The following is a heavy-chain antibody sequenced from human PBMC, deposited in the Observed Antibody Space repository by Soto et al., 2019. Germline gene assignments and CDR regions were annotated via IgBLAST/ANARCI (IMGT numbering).Heavy chain of an antibody. D-gene: IGHD6-19*01. CDR3: ARGNGIAVADYAPFDY. Sequence: EVQLVESGGGLIQPGGSLRLSCADSGFTVSSNYMSWVRRAPGKGQEWVSVIYSGGSTYYADSVKGRFTISRDNSKNTLYLQMNSLRAEDTAGYYCARGNGIAVADYAPFDYWGQGTLVTVSS. J-gene: IGHJ4*02. CDR1: GFTVSSNY. CDR2: IYSGGST. V-gene: IGHV3-53*01.